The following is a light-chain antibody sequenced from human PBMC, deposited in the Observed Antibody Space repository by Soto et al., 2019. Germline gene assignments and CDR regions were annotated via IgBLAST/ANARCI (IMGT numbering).Light chain of an antibody. CDR2: EGT. J-gene: IGLJ3*02. CDR1: SSDDGNYNL. CDR3: CSYAGSDTWV. Sequence: QSALTQPASVSGCPGQSIAISCTGTSSDDGNYNLVSWYQQHPGKAPKLIIYEGTKRPSGISIRFSGSTSGNTASVTISGLQAEDEADYYCCSYAGSDTWVFGGGTKLTVL. V-gene: IGLV2-23*01.